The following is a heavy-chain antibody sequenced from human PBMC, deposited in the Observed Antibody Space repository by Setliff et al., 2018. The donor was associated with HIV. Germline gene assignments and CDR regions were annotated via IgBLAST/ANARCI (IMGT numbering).Heavy chain of an antibody. CDR1: GFTFTNYY. CDR3: TADLPDSAPYCFDY. J-gene: IGHJ4*02. D-gene: IGHD2-15*01. V-gene: IGHV3-23*01. Sequence: GGSLRLSCAASGFTFTNYYMSWVRQAPGKGLEWVSAITGSGGSTYYAASAKGRFTISRDNSKNVVSLQMDSLKTEDTAVYYCTADLPDSAPYCFDYWGQGALVTVSS. CDR2: ITGSGGST.